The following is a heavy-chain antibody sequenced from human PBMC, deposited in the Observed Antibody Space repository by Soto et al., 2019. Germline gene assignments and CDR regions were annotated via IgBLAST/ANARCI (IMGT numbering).Heavy chain of an antibody. D-gene: IGHD4-17*01. CDR2: IIPILGIA. CDR3: ARVASTSVAGGD. CDR1: GGTFSSYT. V-gene: IGHV1-69*02. Sequence: QVQLVQSGAEVKKPGSSVKVSCKASGGTFSSYTISWVRQAPGQGLEWMGRIIPILGIANYAQKFQGRVTITADKSTSTAYMELSSLRSEDTAVYYCARVASTSVAGGDCGQGTLVTVSS. J-gene: IGHJ4*02.